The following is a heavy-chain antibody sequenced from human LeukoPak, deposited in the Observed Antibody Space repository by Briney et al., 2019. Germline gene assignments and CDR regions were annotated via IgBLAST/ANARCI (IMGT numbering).Heavy chain of an antibody. CDR3: ARGGPFPSGSSSREYYLDS. D-gene: IGHD6-6*01. Sequence: GASVKVSCKASGYDFINYGISWVRQAPGQGLEWMGWRSIYNGNTDYKLQGRVTMTTDTSTSTAYMEVRSLRSDDTAVYYCARGGPFPSGSSSREYYLDSWGQGTLVTVSS. J-gene: IGHJ4*02. CDR1: GYDFINYG. CDR2: RSIYNGNT. V-gene: IGHV1-18*01.